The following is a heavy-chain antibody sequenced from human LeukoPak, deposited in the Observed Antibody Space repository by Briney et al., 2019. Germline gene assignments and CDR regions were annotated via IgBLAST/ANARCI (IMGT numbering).Heavy chain of an antibody. V-gene: IGHV4-34*01. J-gene: IGHJ4*02. Sequence: SETLSLTCAVYGGPFSGYYWSWIRQPPGKGLEWIGEINHSGSTNYNPSLKSRVTISVDTSKNQFSLKLSSVTAADTAVYYCAAAVGYCSSTSCYYFDYWGQGTLVTVSS. CDR2: INHSGST. CDR1: GGPFSGYY. CDR3: AAAVGYCSSTSCYYFDY. D-gene: IGHD2-2*01.